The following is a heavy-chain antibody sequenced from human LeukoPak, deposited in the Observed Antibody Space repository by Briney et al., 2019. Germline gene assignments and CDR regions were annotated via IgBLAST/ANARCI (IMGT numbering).Heavy chain of an antibody. CDR3: ARVNLGYCSGGNCHDYFDY. J-gene: IGHJ4*02. CDR1: GFTVSSNY. D-gene: IGHD2-15*01. CDR2: INSGGTT. V-gene: IGHV3-66*01. Sequence: GGSLRLSCAASGFTVSSNYMSWVRQAPGKGLEWVSIINSGGTTYYADSVKGRFTISRDSSKNTLYLQMNSLRAEDTAVYYCARVNLGYCSGGNCHDYFDYWGQGTLVTVSS.